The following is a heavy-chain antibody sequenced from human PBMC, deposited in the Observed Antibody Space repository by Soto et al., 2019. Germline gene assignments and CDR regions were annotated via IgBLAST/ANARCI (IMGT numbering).Heavy chain of an antibody. CDR3: AKGYDFWSGYTFDY. J-gene: IGHJ4*02. CDR2: ISYDGSNK. CDR1: VFTFISYG. D-gene: IGHD3-3*01. Sequence: GGSLRLSCASSVFTFISYGMHWVRQAPGKGLEWVAVISYDGSNKYYADSVKGRFTISRDNSKNTLYLQMNSLRAEDTAVYYCAKGYDFWSGYTFDYWGQGTLVTVSS. V-gene: IGHV3-30*18.